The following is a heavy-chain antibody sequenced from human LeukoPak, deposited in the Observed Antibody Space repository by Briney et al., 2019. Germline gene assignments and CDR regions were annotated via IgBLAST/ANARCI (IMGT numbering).Heavy chain of an antibody. J-gene: IGHJ4*02. V-gene: IGHV1-3*01. Sequence: ASVTVSCKASGYTFTTYAMHWVRQAPGQRLEWMGWINAGNGNTKYSQKFQARVTITRDTSASTAYMELSSLRSEDTAVYYCARDPIGSRWPYYFDYWGQGTLVTVSS. CDR1: GYTFTTYA. CDR2: INAGNGNT. D-gene: IGHD6-13*01. CDR3: ARDPIGSRWPYYFDY.